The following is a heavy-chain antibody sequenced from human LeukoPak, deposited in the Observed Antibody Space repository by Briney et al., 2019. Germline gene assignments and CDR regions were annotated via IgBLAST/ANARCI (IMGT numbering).Heavy chain of an antibody. D-gene: IGHD2-15*01. CDR1: GGSISSHY. J-gene: IGHJ4*02. CDR2: IYYSGST. Sequence: SETLSLTCTVSGGSISSHYWSWIRQPPGKGLEWIGYIYYSGSTNYNPSLKSRVTISVDTSKNQFSLKLSSVPAADTAVYYCARGPPYLLFDYWGQGTLVTVSS. CDR3: ARGPPYLLFDY. V-gene: IGHV4-59*11.